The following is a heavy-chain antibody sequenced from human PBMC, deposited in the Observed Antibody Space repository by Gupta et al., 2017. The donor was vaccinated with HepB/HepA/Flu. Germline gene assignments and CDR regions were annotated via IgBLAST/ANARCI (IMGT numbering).Heavy chain of an antibody. CDR3: AKDYYYASGTYFDY. D-gene: IGHD3-10*01. CDR1: RFTFSSYA. J-gene: IGHJ4*02. V-gene: IGHV3-23*01. Sequence: EVQLLESGGDLVQHGGSLRLSCAASRFTFSSYAMSWVRQAPGKGLEWVSTVSGSGGSTYYADSVKGRFTISRDNSKNTLYLEMNSLRGEDTAVYYCAKDYYYASGTYFDYWGQGTLVTVSS. CDR2: VSGSGGST.